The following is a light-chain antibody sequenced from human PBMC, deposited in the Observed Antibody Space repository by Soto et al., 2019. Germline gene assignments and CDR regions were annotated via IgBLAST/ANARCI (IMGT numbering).Light chain of an antibody. CDR3: QQSYSTLRT. Sequence: DVQMTLSPCSLSASLGDGVTITSRASQSISNYLNCYQQKPGKAPNLLIYAASSLQSGVPARFSGSGSGTDFTLTISSLQPEDFATYYCQQSYSTLRTFGQGTKVDIK. CDR2: AAS. J-gene: IGKJ1*01. CDR1: QSISNY. V-gene: IGKV1-39*01.